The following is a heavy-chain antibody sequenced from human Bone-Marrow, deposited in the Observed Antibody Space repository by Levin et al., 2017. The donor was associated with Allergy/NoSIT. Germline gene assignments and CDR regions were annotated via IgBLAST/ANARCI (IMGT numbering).Heavy chain of an antibody. Sequence: GGSLRLSCAASGFDFSGFWVSWVRQAPGKGLVWVSRLNSDGTKTTYADSVEGRFTISRDNAKNTLYLQMSSVRAADTAVYYCARARGSVYYFDYWGQGTLVTVSS. D-gene: IGHD5-12*01. CDR1: GFDFSGFW. CDR2: LNSDGTKT. V-gene: IGHV3-74*01. CDR3: ARARGSVYYFDY. J-gene: IGHJ4*02.